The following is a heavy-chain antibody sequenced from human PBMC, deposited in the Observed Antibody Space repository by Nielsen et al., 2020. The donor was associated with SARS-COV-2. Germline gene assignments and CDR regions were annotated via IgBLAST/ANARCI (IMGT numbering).Heavy chain of an antibody. Sequence: SETLSLTCTVSGGSISSGGYYWSWIRQHPGKGLEWIGYIYYSGSTYYNPSLKSRVTISVDTSKNQFSLKLSSVTAADTAVYYCARRFTDTIFGANNYYFDNGGQGPLVTVS. D-gene: IGHD3-3*01. CDR2: IYYSGST. CDR1: GGSISSGGYY. J-gene: IGHJ4*02. CDR3: ARRFTDTIFGANNYYFDN. V-gene: IGHV4-31*03.